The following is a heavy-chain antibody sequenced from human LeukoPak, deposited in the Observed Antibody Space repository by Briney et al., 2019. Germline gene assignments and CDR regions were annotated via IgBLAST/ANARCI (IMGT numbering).Heavy chain of an antibody. J-gene: IGHJ4*02. D-gene: IGHD5-24*01. V-gene: IGHV3-64*02. CDR1: GFTFSSYA. Sequence: GGSLRLSCAASGFTFSSYAMYWVRQAPGKGLEHVSTISSNGALTYYIDSVKGRFSISRDNSKNTLYLQMDSLGAEDTAVYYCAKRLRDGYNSPIDFWGQGTLVTVSS. CDR3: AKRLRDGYNSPIDF. CDR2: ISSNGALT.